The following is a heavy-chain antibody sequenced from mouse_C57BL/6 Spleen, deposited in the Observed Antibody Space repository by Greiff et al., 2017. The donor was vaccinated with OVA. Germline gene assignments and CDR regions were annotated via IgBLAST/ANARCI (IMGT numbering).Heavy chain of an antibody. CDR2: IYPGSGNT. CDR3: ARRYYGSSRYAMDY. D-gene: IGHD1-1*01. J-gene: IGHJ4*01. Sequence: VKLKESGAELVRPGASVKLSCKASGYTFTDYYINWVKQRPGQGLEWIARIYPGSGNTYYNEKFKGKATLTAEKSSSTAYMQLSSLTSEDSAVYFCARRYYGSSRYAMDYWGQGTSVTVSS. CDR1: GYTFTDYY. V-gene: IGHV1-76*01.